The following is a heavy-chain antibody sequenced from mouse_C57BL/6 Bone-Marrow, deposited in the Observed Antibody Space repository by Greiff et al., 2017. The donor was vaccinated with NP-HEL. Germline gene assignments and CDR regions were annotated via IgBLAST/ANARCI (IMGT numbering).Heavy chain of an antibody. J-gene: IGHJ4*01. V-gene: IGHV8-2*01. CDR2: WNNDNY. CDR1: ISLSTSGMGL. CDR3: WIDLGYYGSSYYAMDY. Sequence: QVTLKVSGPGILQPSQTLSLACTFSGISLSTSGMGLSWLRKPSGKALEWLASIWNNDNYYNPSLKSRLTISKETSNYQVFLKLTSVDTADSATYYGAWIDLGYYGSSYYAMDYWGQGTSVTVSS. D-gene: IGHD1-1*01.